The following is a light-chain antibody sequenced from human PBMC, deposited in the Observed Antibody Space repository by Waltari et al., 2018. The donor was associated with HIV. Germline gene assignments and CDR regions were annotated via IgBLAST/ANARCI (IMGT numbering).Light chain of an antibody. CDR1: SSDVGKYNY. Sequence: QSALTQPPSASGSPGQSVTISCTGTSSDVGKYNYVSWYQQHPGKATRLMIYEVNKRPSGVPDRFSGSKSGNTASLTVSGLQAEDEADYYCSSYVGSNSMVFGGGTKLTVL. V-gene: IGLV2-8*01. J-gene: IGLJ2*01. CDR2: EVN. CDR3: SSYVGSNSMV.